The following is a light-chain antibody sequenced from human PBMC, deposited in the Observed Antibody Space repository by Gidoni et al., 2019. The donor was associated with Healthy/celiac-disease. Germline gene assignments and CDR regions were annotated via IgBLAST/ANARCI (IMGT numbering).Light chain of an antibody. CDR3: SSDTSSSTHVV. Sequence: QSALTQPASVSGSPGQSITISCTGTSSDVVGYNYVSWYQQHPGKAPKLMIYDVSNRPSGVSNRFSGSKSGNTASLTISGLQAEDEADYYCSSDTSSSTHVVFGGGTKLTVL. V-gene: IGLV2-14*03. J-gene: IGLJ2*01. CDR1: SSDVVGYNY. CDR2: DVS.